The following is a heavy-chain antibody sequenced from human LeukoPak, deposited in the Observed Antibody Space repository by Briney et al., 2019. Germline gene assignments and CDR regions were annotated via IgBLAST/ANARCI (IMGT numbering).Heavy chain of an antibody. CDR1: GFTFSDYY. Sequence: PGGSLRLSCAASGFTFSDYYMSWIRQAPGKGLEWVSYISSSGSTIYYADSVKGRFTISRDNAKNSLYLQMNSLRAEDTAVHYCAKGSSNWRDSYDFDYWGHGTLDIVS. CDR3: AKGSSNWRDSYDFDY. V-gene: IGHV3-11*04. J-gene: IGHJ4*01. CDR2: ISSSGSTI. D-gene: IGHD6-13*01.